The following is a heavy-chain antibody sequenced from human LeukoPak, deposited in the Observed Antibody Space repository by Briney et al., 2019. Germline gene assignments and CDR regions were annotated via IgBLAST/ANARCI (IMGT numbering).Heavy chain of an antibody. CDR1: GYTFTSYG. J-gene: IGHJ4*02. V-gene: IGHV1-69*13. CDR2: IIPIFGTA. Sequence: EASAKVSCKASGYTFTSYGISWVRQAPGQGLEWMGGIIPIFGTANYAQKFQGRVTITADESTSTAYMELSSLRSEDTAVYYCAREGGLVLNYWGQGTLVTVSS. D-gene: IGHD3/OR15-3a*01. CDR3: AREGGLVLNY.